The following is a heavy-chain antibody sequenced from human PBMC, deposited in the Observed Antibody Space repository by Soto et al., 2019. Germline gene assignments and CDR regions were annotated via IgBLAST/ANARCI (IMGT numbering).Heavy chain of an antibody. CDR1: GGSISSSNW. D-gene: IGHD2-2*02. J-gene: IGHJ6*02. Sequence: TLSLTCAVSGGSISSSNWWSWVRQPPGKGLEWIGEIYHSGSTNYNPSLKSRVTISVDKSKNQFSLKLSSVTAADTAVYYCARGGVVVPAAIRGVFDYYYGMDVWGQGTTVTVSS. V-gene: IGHV4-4*02. CDR3: ARGGVVVPAAIRGVFDYYYGMDV. CDR2: IYHSGST.